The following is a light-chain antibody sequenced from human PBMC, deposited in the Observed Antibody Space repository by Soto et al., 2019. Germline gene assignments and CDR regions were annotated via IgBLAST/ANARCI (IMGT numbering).Light chain of an antibody. J-gene: IGLJ2*01. CDR2: DVS. CDR3: CSYAGSYSVV. CDR1: SSDVGGYNY. V-gene: IGLV2-11*01. Sequence: QSVLTQPRSVSGSPGQSVTISCTGNSSDVGGYNYVSWYQQHPGKAPKLMIYDVSKRPSRVPDRFSGSKSGNTASLTISGLQAEDEADYYCCSYAGSYSVVFGGGTKLTVL.